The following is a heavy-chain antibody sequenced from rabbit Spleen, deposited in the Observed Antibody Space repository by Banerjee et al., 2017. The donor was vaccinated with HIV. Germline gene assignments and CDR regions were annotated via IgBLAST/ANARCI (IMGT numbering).Heavy chain of an antibody. CDR3: ARDAGTSFSTYGMDR. V-gene: IGHV1S45*01. Sequence: LEESGGGLVKPGGTLTLTCTVSGFSFSSNWICWVRQAPGKGLEWIACIYAGSSGSTYSATWAKGRFTISKTSSTTVTLQMTSLTAADTATYFCARDAGTSFSTYGMDRWGQGTLVTVS. CDR1: GFSFSSNW. D-gene: IGHD8-1*01. J-gene: IGHJ6*01. CDR2: IYAGSSGST.